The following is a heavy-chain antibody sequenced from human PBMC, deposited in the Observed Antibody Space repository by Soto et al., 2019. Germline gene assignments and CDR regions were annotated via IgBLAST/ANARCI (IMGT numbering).Heavy chain of an antibody. CDR1: GYTFTSYG. CDR2: ISAYNGNT. J-gene: IGHJ4*02. Sequence: ASVKVSCKASGYTFTSYGISWVRQAPGQGLEWMGWISAYNGNTNYAQKLQGRVTMTTDTSTSTAYMELRSLRSDDTAVYYCARVDEISSGWFEFDYWGQGTLVTVSS. CDR3: ARVDEISSGWFEFDY. V-gene: IGHV1-18*01. D-gene: IGHD6-19*01.